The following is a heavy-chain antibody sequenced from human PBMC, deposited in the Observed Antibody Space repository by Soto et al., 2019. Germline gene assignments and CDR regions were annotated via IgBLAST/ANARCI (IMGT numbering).Heavy chain of an antibody. CDR1: GYSFTSDW. Sequence: PGESLKISCKGSGYSFTSDWIGWVRQMPGKGLEWMGIIYPGDSDTRYSPSFQGQVTISADKSISTAYLQWSSLKASDTAMYYCATQSIAAAGPFDYWGQGTLVTVSS. CDR3: ATQSIAAAGPFDY. D-gene: IGHD6-13*01. CDR2: IYPGDSDT. J-gene: IGHJ4*02. V-gene: IGHV5-51*01.